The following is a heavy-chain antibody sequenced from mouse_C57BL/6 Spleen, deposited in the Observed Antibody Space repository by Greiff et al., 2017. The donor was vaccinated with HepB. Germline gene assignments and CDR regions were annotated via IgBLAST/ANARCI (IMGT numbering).Heavy chain of an antibody. CDR2: ISSGSSTI. J-gene: IGHJ3*01. D-gene: IGHD2-12*01. V-gene: IGHV5-17*01. Sequence: EVKLVESGGGLVKPGGSLKLSCAASGFTFSDYGMHWVRQAPEKGLEWVAYISSGSSTIYYADTVKGRFTISRDNAKNTLFLQMTSLRSEDTAMYYCARPGGRQGAWFAYWGQGTLVTVSA. CDR3: ARPGGRQGAWFAY. CDR1: GFTFSDYG.